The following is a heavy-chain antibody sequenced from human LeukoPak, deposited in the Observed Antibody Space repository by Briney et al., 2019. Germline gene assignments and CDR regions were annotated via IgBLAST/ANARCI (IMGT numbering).Heavy chain of an antibody. J-gene: IGHJ5*02. CDR1: GYTFTSYA. CDR3: ARRAYSSSSLAFDP. Sequence: ASVKVSCKASGYTFTSYAMNWVRQAPGQGLEWMGWINTNTGNPTYAQGFTGRFVFSLDTSVSTAYLQISSLKAEDTAVYYCARRAYSSSSLAFDPWGQGTLVTVSS. CDR2: INTNTGNP. V-gene: IGHV7-4-1*02. D-gene: IGHD6-6*01.